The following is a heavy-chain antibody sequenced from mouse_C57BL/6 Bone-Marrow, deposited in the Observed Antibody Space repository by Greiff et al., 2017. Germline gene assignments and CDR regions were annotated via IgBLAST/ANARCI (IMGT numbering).Heavy chain of an antibody. J-gene: IGHJ4*01. D-gene: IGHD2-1*01. CDR1: GFTFSSYA. Sequence: EVKLQESGGGLVKPGGSLKLSCAASGFTFSSYAMSWVRQTPEKRLEWVATISDGGSYTYYPDNVKGRFTISRDNAKNNLYLQMSHLKSEDTAMYYCARVLQGAMDYWGQGTSVTVSS. V-gene: IGHV5-4*03. CDR3: ARVLQGAMDY. CDR2: ISDGGSYT.